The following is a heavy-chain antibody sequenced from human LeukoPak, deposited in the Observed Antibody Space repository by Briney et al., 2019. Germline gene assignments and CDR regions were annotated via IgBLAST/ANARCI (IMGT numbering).Heavy chain of an antibody. V-gene: IGHV1-8*02. CDR1: GYTFTSYD. D-gene: IGHD6-13*01. J-gene: IGHJ4*02. Sequence: GASVKVSCKASGYTFTSYDINWVRQATGQGLEWMGWMNPNSGNTGYAQKFQGRVTMTEDTSTDTAYMELSSLRSEDTAVYYCATDQLYSSSWYGDFDYWGQGTLVTVSS. CDR2: MNPNSGNT. CDR3: ATDQLYSSSWYGDFDY.